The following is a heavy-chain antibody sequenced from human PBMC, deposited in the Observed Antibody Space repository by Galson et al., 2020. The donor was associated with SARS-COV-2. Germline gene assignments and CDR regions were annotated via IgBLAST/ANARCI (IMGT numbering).Heavy chain of an antibody. Sequence: ASVTASCKASGYTFTSYYMHWVRQAPGQGLEWMGIINPSGGSTSYAQQSQGRVTMTRDTSTSTVYMELGSLRSEDTAVYYCARENLITMIVVVTYYGMDVWGQGTTVTVSS. V-gene: IGHV1-46*01. CDR1: GYTFTSYY. CDR3: ARENLITMIVVVTYYGMDV. CDR2: INPSGGST. J-gene: IGHJ6*02. D-gene: IGHD3-22*01.